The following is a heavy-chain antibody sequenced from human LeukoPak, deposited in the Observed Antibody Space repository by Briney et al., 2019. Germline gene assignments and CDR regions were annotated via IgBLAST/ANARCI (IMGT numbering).Heavy chain of an antibody. Sequence: PGRSLRLSCAASGFTFNNYGMHWVRQAPGQGLEWVAVIWYDGSNRYYADSVKGRFTISRDNSKNTLYLQVNSLRADDTAVYYCARESIIAPAGTDFYYYGMDVWGQGTTVTVSS. CDR2: IWYDGSNR. D-gene: IGHD6-13*01. CDR1: GFTFNNYG. V-gene: IGHV3-33*01. CDR3: ARESIIAPAGTDFYYYGMDV. J-gene: IGHJ6*02.